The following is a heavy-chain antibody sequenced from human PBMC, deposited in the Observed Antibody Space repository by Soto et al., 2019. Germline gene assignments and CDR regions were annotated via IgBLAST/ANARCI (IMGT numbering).Heavy chain of an antibody. Sequence: QVQLVESGGGVVQPGRSLRLSCAASGFTFSSYGMHWVRQAPGKGLEWVAVIWYDGSNKYYADSVKGRFTISRDNSKNTLYLQMNSRRAEDTAVYYCARDPNDYGDLEAYYYYGMDVWGQGTTVTVSS. CDR3: ARDPNDYGDLEAYYYYGMDV. V-gene: IGHV3-33*01. J-gene: IGHJ6*02. CDR2: IWYDGSNK. D-gene: IGHD4-17*01. CDR1: GFTFSSYG.